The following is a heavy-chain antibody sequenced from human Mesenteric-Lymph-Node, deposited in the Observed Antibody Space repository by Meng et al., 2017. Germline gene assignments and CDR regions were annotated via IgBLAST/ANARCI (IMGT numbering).Heavy chain of an antibody. CDR1: GFTFSSYW. V-gene: IGHV3-7*01. CDR3: ARDLQVGNSWQRYSDAFDI. Sequence: GGSLRLSCAASGFTFSSYWMHWVRQAPGKGLEWVANIKQDGSEKYYVDSVKGRFTISRDNAKNSLYLQMNSLRAEDTAVYYCARDLQVGNSWQRYSDAFDIWGQGTMVTVSS. J-gene: IGHJ3*02. D-gene: IGHD6-13*01. CDR2: IKQDGSEK.